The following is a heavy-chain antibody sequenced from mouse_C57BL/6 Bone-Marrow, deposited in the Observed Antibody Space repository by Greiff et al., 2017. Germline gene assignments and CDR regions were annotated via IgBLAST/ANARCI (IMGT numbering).Heavy chain of an antibody. V-gene: IGHV14-4*01. J-gene: IGHJ4*01. CDR3: TTDSILYDYSSSYENAMDY. Sequence: EVQLQQSGAELVRPGASVTLSCTASGFNIKDDYMHWVKQRPEQGLEWIGGIDPENGATEYASKFQGKATITADTSSNTDYLQLSRLTFEHTAVYYYTTDSILYDYSSSYENAMDYWGQGTSVTVSS. CDR2: IDPENGAT. D-gene: IGHD1-1*01. CDR1: GFNIKDDY.